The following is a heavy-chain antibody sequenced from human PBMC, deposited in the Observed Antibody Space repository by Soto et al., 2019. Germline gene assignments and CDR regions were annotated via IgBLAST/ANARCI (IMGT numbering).Heavy chain of an antibody. CDR1: GYTFTGYY. Sequence: QVQLVQSGAEVKKPGASVKVSCKASGYTFTGYYMHWVRQAPGQGLEWMGWINPNSGGTNYAQKLQCWVTMPRDTSISKAYMELSRLRSDDTAVYYCARELLDTYYYYCGMDVWGQGTTVTVSS. V-gene: IGHV1-2*04. D-gene: IGHD2-21*02. CDR3: ARELLDTYYYYCGMDV. CDR2: INPNSGGT. J-gene: IGHJ6*02.